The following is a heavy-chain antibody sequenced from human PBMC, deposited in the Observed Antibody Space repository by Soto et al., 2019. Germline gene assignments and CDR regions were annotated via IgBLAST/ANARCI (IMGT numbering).Heavy chain of an antibody. D-gene: IGHD5-12*01. CDR3: ARGYSGYDNFDY. Sequence: PGGSLRLSCAASGFTFSSYGMHWVRQAPGKGLEWVAVIYSGGSTYYADSVKGRFTISRDNSKNTLYLQMNSLRAEDTAVYYCARGYSGYDNFDYWGQGTLVTVSS. CDR1: GFTFSSYG. J-gene: IGHJ4*02. V-gene: IGHV3-NL1*01. CDR2: IYSGGST.